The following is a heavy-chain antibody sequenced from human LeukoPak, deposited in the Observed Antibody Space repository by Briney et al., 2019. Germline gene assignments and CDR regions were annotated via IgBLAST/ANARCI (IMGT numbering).Heavy chain of an antibody. CDR1: GFSVSKSV. V-gene: IGHV3-30*02. CDR3: AKGPPTAITIFGVVIPFDY. D-gene: IGHD3-3*01. J-gene: IGHJ4*02. CDR2: IRYDGSNK. Sequence: GGSLRLSCAASGFSVSKSVMYWLRQAPGKGLEWVAVIRYDGSNKYYADSVKGRFTISRDNSKNTLYLQMNSLRAEDTAVYYCAKGPPTAITIFGVVIPFDYWGQGTLVTVSS.